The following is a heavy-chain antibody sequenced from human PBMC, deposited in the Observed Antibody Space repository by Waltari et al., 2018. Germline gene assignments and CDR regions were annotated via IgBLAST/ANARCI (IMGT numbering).Heavy chain of an antibody. V-gene: IGHV1-69*01. CDR2: IIPIFGTA. CDR3: ARDSSLYCSSTSCYGADY. Sequence: QVQLVQSGAEVKKPGSSVKVSCKASGGTFSSYAISWVRQAPGQGLGWMGGIIPIFGTANYAQKFQGRVTITADESTSTAYMELSSLRSEDTAVYYCARDSSLYCSSTSCYGADYWGQGTLVTVSS. J-gene: IGHJ4*02. D-gene: IGHD2-2*01. CDR1: GGTFSSYA.